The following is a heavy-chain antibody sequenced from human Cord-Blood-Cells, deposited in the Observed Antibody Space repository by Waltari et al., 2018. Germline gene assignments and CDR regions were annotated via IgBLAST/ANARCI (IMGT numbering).Heavy chain of an antibody. CDR3: ARHALTYYYGSGSYNWFDP. Sequence: QLQLQESGPGLVKPSETLSLTCTVSGGSISSSSYYWGWIRQPPGKGLEWSGSIYYRGSTYYNPSLKSRVTMSVATSKNQFSLKLSSVTAADTAVYYCARHALTYYYGSGSYNWFDPWGQGTLVTVSS. CDR2: IYYRGST. D-gene: IGHD3-10*01. CDR1: GGSISSSSYY. J-gene: IGHJ5*02. V-gene: IGHV4-39*07.